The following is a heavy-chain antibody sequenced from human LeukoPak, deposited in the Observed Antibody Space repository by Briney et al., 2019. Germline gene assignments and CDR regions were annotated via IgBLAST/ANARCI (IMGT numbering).Heavy chain of an antibody. CDR3: ARSKYSSLYYGMDV. CDR2: ISFDGDNK. J-gene: IGHJ6*02. D-gene: IGHD6-13*01. Sequence: GGSLRLSCAASGFTFNNYAIHCVRQAPGKGLEWVAVISFDGDNKYYADSVKGRFTISRDNSKNMLYLQMNSLRAEDTALYYCARSKYSSLYYGMDVRGQGTTVTVSS. V-gene: IGHV3-30-3*01. CDR1: GFTFNNYA.